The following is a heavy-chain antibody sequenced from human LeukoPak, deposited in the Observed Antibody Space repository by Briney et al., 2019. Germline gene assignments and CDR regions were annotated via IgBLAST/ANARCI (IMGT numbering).Heavy chain of an antibody. D-gene: IGHD6-19*01. CDR3: ARDEGYSSLR. J-gene: IGHJ4*02. CDR1: GYTFTSYG. V-gene: IGHV1-2*02. CDR2: INPNSGGT. Sequence: ASMKVSCKTAGYTFTSYGITWVRKAPGQGLEWMRWINPNSGGTNYAQKFQGRVTMTRDTSISTAYMELSRLRSDDTAVYYCARDEGYSSLRWGQGTLVTVSS.